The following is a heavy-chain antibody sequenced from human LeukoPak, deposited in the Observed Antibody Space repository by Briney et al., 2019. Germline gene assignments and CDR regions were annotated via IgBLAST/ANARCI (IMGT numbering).Heavy chain of an antibody. V-gene: IGHV3-21*01. CDR3: ARGRRYFDWLFDY. D-gene: IGHD3-9*01. CDR2: ISSSSSYI. Sequence: GSLRLSCAASGFPFSSYSVNWVRQAPGKGVEGVSSISSSSSYIYYADSVKGRFTISRDNAKNSLYLQMNSLRAEDTAVYYCARGRRYFDWLFDYWGQGTLVTVSS. CDR1: GFPFSSYS. J-gene: IGHJ4*02.